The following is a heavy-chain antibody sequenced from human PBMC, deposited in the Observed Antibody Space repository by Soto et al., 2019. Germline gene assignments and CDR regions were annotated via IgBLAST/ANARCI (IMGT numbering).Heavy chain of an antibody. CDR2: IIPIFGTA. CDR3: AGDLAYYYDSSGWTSFDY. J-gene: IGHJ4*02. V-gene: IGHV1-69*01. CDR1: GGTFSSYA. D-gene: IGHD3-22*01. Sequence: QVQLVQSGAEVKKPGSSVKVSCKASGGTFSSYAISWVRQAPGQGLEWMGGIIPIFGTANYAQKFQGRVTITADESTSPAYMELSSLRSEDTAVYYCAGDLAYYYDSSGWTSFDYWGQGTLVTVSS.